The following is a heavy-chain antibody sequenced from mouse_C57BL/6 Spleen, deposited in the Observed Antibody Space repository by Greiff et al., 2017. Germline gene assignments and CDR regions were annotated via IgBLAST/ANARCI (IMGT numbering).Heavy chain of an antibody. CDR1: GFNIKDDY. Sequence: EVQLQQSGAELVRPGASVKLSCTASGFNIKDDYMHWVKQRPEQGLEWIGWIDPENGDTEYASKFQGKATINADTSSNTAYLQLSSLTSEDTAVYFCTSDCYGSRGAYWGQGTLVTVSA. CDR3: TSDCYGSRGAY. V-gene: IGHV14-4*01. CDR2: IDPENGDT. D-gene: IGHD1-1*01. J-gene: IGHJ3*01.